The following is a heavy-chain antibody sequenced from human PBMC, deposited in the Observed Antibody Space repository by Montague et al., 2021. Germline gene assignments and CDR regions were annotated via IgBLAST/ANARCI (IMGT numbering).Heavy chain of an antibody. V-gene: IGHV3-23*01. Sequence: SLRLSFAASGFPFSSYAMSWVRQAPGKGLKWVSSITSGGSTYYADSVTGRFTISRDNSKNKLYLQMNSLRAEDTAVYYCTKDQDDYGDYVDWVDTWGQGTLVTDSS. D-gene: IGHD4-17*01. CDR2: ITSGGST. CDR3: TKDQDDYGDYVDWVDT. J-gene: IGHJ5*02. CDR1: GFPFSSYA.